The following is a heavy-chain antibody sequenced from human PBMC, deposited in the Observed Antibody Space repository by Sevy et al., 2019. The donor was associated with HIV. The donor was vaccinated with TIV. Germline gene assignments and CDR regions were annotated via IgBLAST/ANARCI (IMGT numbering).Heavy chain of an antibody. D-gene: IGHD3-3*02. CDR2: ISYDGNNK. J-gene: IGHJ5*02. V-gene: IGHV3-30-3*01. CDR1: GFTFNTYA. Sequence: GGSLRLSCAASGFTFNTYAMHWVRQAPGKGLEWVAVISYDGNNKYYADSVKGRFTISRDNSKNTLFLQMNSLRGEDSAVYYCARDTSLEWSVDLWGQGTLVTVSS. CDR3: ARDTSLEWSVDL.